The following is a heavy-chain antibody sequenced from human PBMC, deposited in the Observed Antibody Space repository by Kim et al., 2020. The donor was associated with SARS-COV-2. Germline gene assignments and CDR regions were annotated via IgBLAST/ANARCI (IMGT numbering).Heavy chain of an antibody. CDR1: GFTFSSYS. V-gene: IGHV3-48*02. CDR3: ARVWYKGYYYDSSGYPDAFDI. D-gene: IGHD3-22*01. J-gene: IGHJ3*02. Sequence: GGSLRLSCAASGFTFSSYSMNWVRQAPGKGLEWVSYISSSSSTIYYADSVKGRFTISRDNAKNSLYLQMNSLRDEDTAVYYCARVWYKGYYYDSSGYPDAFDIWGQGTMVTVSS. CDR2: ISSSSSTI.